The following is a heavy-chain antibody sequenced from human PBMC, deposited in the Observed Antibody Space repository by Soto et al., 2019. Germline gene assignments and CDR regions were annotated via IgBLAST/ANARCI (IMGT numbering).Heavy chain of an antibody. Sequence: SVKVSCKASGGTFSSYAISWVRQAPGQGLEWMGGIIPIFGTANYAQKFQGRVTITADESTSTAYMELSSLRSEDTAVYYCADGGPVGATANDAFDIWGQGTMLTVSS. CDR2: IIPIFGTA. V-gene: IGHV1-69*13. CDR3: ADGGPVGATANDAFDI. J-gene: IGHJ3*02. CDR1: GGTFSSYA. D-gene: IGHD1-26*01.